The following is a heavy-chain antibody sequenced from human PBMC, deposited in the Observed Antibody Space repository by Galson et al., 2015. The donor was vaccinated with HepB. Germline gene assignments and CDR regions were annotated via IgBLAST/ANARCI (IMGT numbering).Heavy chain of an antibody. J-gene: IGHJ5*02. CDR1: GFTSTSYD. CDR2: IDTSGGHT. CDR3: ASYRVTAGRWFDP. V-gene: IGHV3-23*01. Sequence: SLRLSCAASGFTSTSYDMTWVRQAPGKGLEWVSVIDTSGGHTSYAGSVKGRSTISRDNSKSTLSLQMNSLRVEDTAIYYCASYRVTAGRWFDPWGQGTLVTVSS. D-gene: IGHD2-2*01.